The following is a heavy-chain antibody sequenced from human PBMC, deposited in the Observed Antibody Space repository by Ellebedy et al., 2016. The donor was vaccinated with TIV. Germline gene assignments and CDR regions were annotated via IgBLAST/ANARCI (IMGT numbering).Heavy chain of an antibody. CDR3: TKAMEGNEVLTGYNTLWGLDH. Sequence: GGSLRLXCAASGFTFDDYTMHWVRHPPGKGLEWVSLISWDGGTTYYTDSVKGRFTISRDNSKNALYLQMNSLKTEDTALYYCTKAMEGNEVLTGYNTLWGLDHWGQGTLVTVSS. V-gene: IGHV3-43*01. CDR1: GFTFDDYT. J-gene: IGHJ5*02. CDR2: ISWDGGTT. D-gene: IGHD3-9*01.